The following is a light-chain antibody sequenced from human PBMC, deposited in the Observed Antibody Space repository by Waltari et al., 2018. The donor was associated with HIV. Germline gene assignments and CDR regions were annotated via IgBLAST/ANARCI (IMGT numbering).Light chain of an antibody. J-gene: IGKJ3*01. CDR3: QQYDNVPVT. CDR1: QDISSY. CDR2: DAS. Sequence: DIQMTPSPSSLSASVGDRVTITCQASQDISSYLNWYQQKPGKAPKLLIYDASDLETGVPSRFSGSGSGTHFTFTISSLQPADIATYYCQQYDNVPVTFGPGTKVEIK. V-gene: IGKV1-33*01.